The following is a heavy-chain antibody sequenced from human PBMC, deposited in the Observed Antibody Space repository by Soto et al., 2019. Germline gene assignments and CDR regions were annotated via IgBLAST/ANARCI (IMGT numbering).Heavy chain of an antibody. J-gene: IGHJ4*02. V-gene: IGHV1-69*04. CDR1: GGTFSSYT. CDR2: IIPILGIA. Sequence: GASVKVSCKASGGTFSSYTISWVRQAPGQGLEWMGRIIPILGIANYAQKFQGRVTITADKSTSTAYMELSSLRSEDTAVYYCARDAPKGPYFDYWGQGTLVTVSS. CDR3: ARDAPKGPYFDY.